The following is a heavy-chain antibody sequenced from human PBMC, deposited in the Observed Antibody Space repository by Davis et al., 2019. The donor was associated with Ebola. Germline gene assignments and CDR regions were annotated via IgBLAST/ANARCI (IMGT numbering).Heavy chain of an antibody. Sequence: ASVKVSCKASGYTFTSYDINWVRHATGQGLEWMGWMNPNSGNTGYAQKFQGRVTITAEKSTSTAYMELSSLRSEDTAVYYCARVSYHSSGYYLKYYFDYWGQGTLVTVSS. D-gene: IGHD3-22*01. J-gene: IGHJ4*02. CDR2: MNPNSGNT. CDR3: ARVSYHSSGYYLKYYFDY. V-gene: IGHV1-8*01. CDR1: GYTFTSYD.